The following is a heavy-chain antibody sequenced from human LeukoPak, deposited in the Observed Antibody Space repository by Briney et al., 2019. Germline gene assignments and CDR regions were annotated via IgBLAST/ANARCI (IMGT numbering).Heavy chain of an antibody. V-gene: IGHV4-34*01. D-gene: IGHD3-10*01. J-gene: IGHJ4*02. Sequence: SETLSLTCAVYGGSFSGYYWSWIRQPPRKGLEWTGEINHSGSTNYNPSLKSRVTISVDTSKNQFYLKLSSVAAADTAVYYCAGLLWFGEPYNDYWGQGTLVTVSS. CDR1: GGSFSGYY. CDR2: INHSGST. CDR3: AGLLWFGEPYNDY.